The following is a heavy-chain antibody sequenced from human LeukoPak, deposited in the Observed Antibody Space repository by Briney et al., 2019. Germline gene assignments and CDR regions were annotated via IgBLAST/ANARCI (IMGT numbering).Heavy chain of an antibody. CDR2: INSDARST. D-gene: IGHD5-18*01. Sequence: PGGSLRLSCAASGFTFSNYWMHWVRQAPGKGLVWVSRINSDARSTSYADSVKGRFTISRDNAKNTLYLQMNSLRAEDMALYYCAKGWDTAMVGGFDYWGQGTLVTVSS. CDR1: GFTFSNYW. CDR3: AKGWDTAMVGGFDY. J-gene: IGHJ4*02. V-gene: IGHV3-74*01.